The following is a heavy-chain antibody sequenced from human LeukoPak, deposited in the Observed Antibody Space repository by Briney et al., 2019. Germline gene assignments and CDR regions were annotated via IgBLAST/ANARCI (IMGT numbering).Heavy chain of an antibody. J-gene: IGHJ4*02. D-gene: IGHD3-16*02. CDR1: GGSFSGYY. Sequence: PSETLSLTCAVYGGSFSGYYWSWIRQPPGKGLEWIGEINHSGSTNYNPSLKSRVTISVDTSKNQFSLKLSSVTAADTAVYYCARYVWGSYPTFDDYWGQGTLVTVSS. CDR2: INHSGST. CDR3: ARYVWGSYPTFDDY. V-gene: IGHV4-34*01.